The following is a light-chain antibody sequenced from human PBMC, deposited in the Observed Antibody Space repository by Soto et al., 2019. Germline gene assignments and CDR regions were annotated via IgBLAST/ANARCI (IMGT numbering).Light chain of an antibody. J-gene: IGKJ5*01. V-gene: IGKV1-9*01. CDR2: AAS. CDR3: QQLNTYPIT. CDR1: QGIYSY. Sequence: DLQLTQSPSFLSASVGDRVTITCRASQGIYSYLAWYQQKPGKAPNLLIYAASTLQSGVPSRFSGSGSGTEFTLTINSLQPEDFATYYCQQLNTYPITFGQGTRLEIK.